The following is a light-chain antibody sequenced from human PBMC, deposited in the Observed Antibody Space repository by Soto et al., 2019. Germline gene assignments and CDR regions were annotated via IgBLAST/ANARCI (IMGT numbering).Light chain of an antibody. V-gene: IGLV1-40*01. CDR1: SSNIGAGYD. J-gene: IGLJ1*01. CDR3: QSYESSLSGSRV. CDR2: GNT. Sequence: QSVLTQPPSVSGAPGQRVTISCTGSSSNIGAGYDVHWYQQIPGTAPKLLIYGNTNRPSGVPDRFSGSKSGSSASLAITGLLAEDEADYYCQSYESSLSGSRVFGSGTKLTVL.